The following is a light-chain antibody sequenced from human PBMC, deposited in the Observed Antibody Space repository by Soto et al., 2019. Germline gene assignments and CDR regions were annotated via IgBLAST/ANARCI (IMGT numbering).Light chain of an antibody. J-gene: IGKJ1*01. CDR1: QTISSW. V-gene: IGKV1-5*03. CDR3: QHYNSYGT. Sequence: DIHITHSPATLSASVGDRVSITCRASQTISSWLAWYQQKPGKAPKLLIYKASTLKSGVPSRFSGSGSGTEFTLTISSLQPDDFATYYCQHYNSYGTFGQGTKVDIK. CDR2: KAS.